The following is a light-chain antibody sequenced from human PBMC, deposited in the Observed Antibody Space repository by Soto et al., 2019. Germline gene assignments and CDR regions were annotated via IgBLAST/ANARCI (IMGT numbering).Light chain of an antibody. CDR3: SSYTSSSTLSTYV. CDR2: DVS. J-gene: IGLJ1*01. CDR1: SSDVGSYNL. V-gene: IGLV2-14*02. Sequence: QSVLTQPASVSGSPGQSITISCTRTSSDVGSYNLVSWYQHHPGKAPKLMIYDVSNRPSGVSNRFSGSKSGNTASLIISGLQAEDEADYYCSSYTSSSTLSTYVFGTGTKVTVL.